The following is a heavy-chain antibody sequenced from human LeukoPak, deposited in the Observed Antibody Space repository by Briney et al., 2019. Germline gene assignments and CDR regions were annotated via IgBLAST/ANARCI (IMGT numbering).Heavy chain of an antibody. CDR1: RYTFIAYY. Sequence: ASVKVSCKASRYTFIAYYIHWVRQAPGQGLEWMGWINPKSGGTNYAQKFQGRVTMTRDTSISTAYVELRRLRSDDTAVYYCARSENIAVTGPDYWGQGTLVTVSS. CDR2: INPKSGGT. J-gene: IGHJ4*02. V-gene: IGHV1-2*02. D-gene: IGHD3-9*01. CDR3: ARSENIAVTGPDY.